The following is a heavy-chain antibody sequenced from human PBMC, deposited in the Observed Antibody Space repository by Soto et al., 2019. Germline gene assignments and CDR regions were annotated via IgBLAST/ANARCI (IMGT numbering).Heavy chain of an antibody. Sequence: QVQLVESGGGVVQPGRSLRLSCAASGFTFSSYAMHWVRQAPGKGLEWVAVISYDGSNKYYADSVKGRFTISRDNSKNTLYLQMNSLRAEDTAVYYCARDLYPPRGFIVGHLDYWVQGTLVTVSS. CDR3: ARDLYPPRGFIVGHLDY. CDR2: ISYDGSNK. V-gene: IGHV3-30-3*01. D-gene: IGHD1-26*01. CDR1: GFTFSSYA. J-gene: IGHJ4*02.